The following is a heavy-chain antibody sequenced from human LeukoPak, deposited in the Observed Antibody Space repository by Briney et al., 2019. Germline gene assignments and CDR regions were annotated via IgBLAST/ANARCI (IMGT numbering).Heavy chain of an antibody. CDR3: AKEYLSGFDP. J-gene: IGHJ5*02. CDR1: GFTFGTYA. Sequence: GGSLRLSCSASGFTFGTYAMHWVRQTPGKGLEYVSAISSNGGSTYYADSVKGRFTISRDNSKNMLNLQMSSLRAEDTAVYYCAKEYLSGFDPWGQGTLVTVSS. V-gene: IGHV3-64D*09. D-gene: IGHD1-14*01. CDR2: ISSNGGST.